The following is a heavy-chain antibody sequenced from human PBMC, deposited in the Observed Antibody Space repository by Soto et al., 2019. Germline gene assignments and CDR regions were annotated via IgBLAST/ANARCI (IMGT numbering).Heavy chain of an antibody. D-gene: IGHD3-3*01. CDR1: GGSFSGYY. V-gene: IGHV4-34*01. J-gene: IGHJ6*03. CDR3: ASTIFGVVTQYYYYYMDV. CDR2: INHSGST. Sequence: PSETLSLTCAVYGGSFSGYYWTWIRQPPGEGLEWIGEINHSGSTHYNPSLKSRVTISVDTSKNQFSLKLSSVTAADTAVYYCASTIFGVVTQYYYYYMDVWGKGTTVTVS.